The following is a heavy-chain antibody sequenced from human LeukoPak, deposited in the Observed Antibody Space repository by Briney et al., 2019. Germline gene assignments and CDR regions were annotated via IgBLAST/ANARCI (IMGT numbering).Heavy chain of an antibody. V-gene: IGHV4-34*01. D-gene: IGHD2-15*01. CDR2: INHSGSS. Sequence: PSETLSLTCAVFGGSFSSGQYWSWIRQPPGKGLEWIGEINHSGSSNYNPALKSRVTISVDTSKNQFSLKLSSVTAADTAVYYCARVVVAAGSNWFDSWGQGTLVTVSS. J-gene: IGHJ5*01. CDR3: ARVVVAAGSNWFDS. CDR1: GGSFSSGQY.